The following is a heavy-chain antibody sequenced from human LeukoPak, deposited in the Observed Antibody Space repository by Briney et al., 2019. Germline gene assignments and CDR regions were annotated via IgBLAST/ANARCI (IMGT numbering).Heavy chain of an antibody. CDR2: INPSGGST. Sequence: ASVKVSCKASGYTFTSYGISWVRQAPGQGLEWMGIINPSGGSTSYAQKFQGRVTMTRDTSTSTVYMELSSLRSEDTAVYYCARARSYGMDVWGQGTTVTVSS. V-gene: IGHV1-46*01. CDR3: ARARSYGMDV. J-gene: IGHJ6*02. CDR1: GYTFTSYG.